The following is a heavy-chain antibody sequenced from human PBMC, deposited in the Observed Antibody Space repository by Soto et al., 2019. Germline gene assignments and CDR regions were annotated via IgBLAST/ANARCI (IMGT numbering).Heavy chain of an antibody. D-gene: IGHD2-8*01. J-gene: IGHJ6*03. CDR2: ISGSGGST. CDR3: AKFRGYCTNGVCPDSYYYYYMDV. Sequence: GGSLRLSCAASGFTFSSYAMSWVRQAPGKGLEWVSAISGSGGSTYYADSVKGRFAISRDNSKNTLYLQMNSLRAEDTAVYYCAKFRGYCTNGVCPDSYYYYYMDVWGKGTTVTVSS. CDR1: GFTFSSYA. V-gene: IGHV3-23*01.